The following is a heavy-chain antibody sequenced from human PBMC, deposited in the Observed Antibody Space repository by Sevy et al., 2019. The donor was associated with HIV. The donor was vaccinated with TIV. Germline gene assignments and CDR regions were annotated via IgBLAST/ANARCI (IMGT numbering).Heavy chain of an antibody. CDR3: ARARRITMIVVAGNAFDI. CDR1: GGSISSGSYY. J-gene: IGHJ3*02. D-gene: IGHD3-22*01. CDR2: IYTSGST. V-gene: IGHV4-61*02. Sequence: SETLSLTCTVSGGSISSGSYYWSWIRQPAGKGLEWIGRIYTSGSTNYNPSLKSRVTMSVDTSKNQFSLRLSSVTAADTAVYYCARARRITMIVVAGNAFDIWGQGTMVTVSS.